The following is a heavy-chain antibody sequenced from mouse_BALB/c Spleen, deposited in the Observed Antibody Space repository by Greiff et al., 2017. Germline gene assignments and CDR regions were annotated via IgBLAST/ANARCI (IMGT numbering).Heavy chain of an antibody. CDR1: GFTFSSYA. Sequence: EVMLVESGGGLVKPGGSLKLSCAASGFTFSSYAMSWVRQTPEKRLEWVATISSGGSSTYYPDSVKGRFTISRDNAKNTLYLQMSSLGAEDTTMYYCARGTTVVNFDVWGAGTTVTVAS. J-gene: IGHJ1*01. CDR3: ARGTTVVNFDV. V-gene: IGHV5-9-1*01. D-gene: IGHD1-1*01. CDR2: ISSGGSST.